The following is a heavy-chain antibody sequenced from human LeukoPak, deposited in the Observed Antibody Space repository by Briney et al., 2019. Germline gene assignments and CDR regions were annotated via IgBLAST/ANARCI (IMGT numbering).Heavy chain of an antibody. Sequence: GGSLRLSCAASGFTVSSNYMSWVRQAPGKGLEWVSVIYSGGSTYYADSVKGRFTISRDNSKNTLYLQMNSLRAEDTAVYYCARVGPPGYDANDAFDIWGQGTMVTVSS. CDR2: IYSGGST. CDR3: ARVGPPGYDANDAFDI. J-gene: IGHJ3*02. D-gene: IGHD5-12*01. V-gene: IGHV3-66*01. CDR1: GFTVSSNY.